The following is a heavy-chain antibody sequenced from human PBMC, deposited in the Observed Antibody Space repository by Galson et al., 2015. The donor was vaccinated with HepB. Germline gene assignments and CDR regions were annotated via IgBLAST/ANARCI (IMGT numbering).Heavy chain of an antibody. J-gene: IGHJ4*02. CDR3: ARDGSHYDVDY. D-gene: IGHD1-26*01. Sequence: SLRLSCAASGFTFRRYGMHWVRLAPGKGLEWVAFISSGGGRRDYADSVRGRFSISRDDSRDLLYLQMDGLRVDDAARNYCARDGSHYDVDYWGQGTLVTVFS. CDR1: GFTFRRYG. V-gene: IGHV3-33*08. CDR2: ISSGGGRR.